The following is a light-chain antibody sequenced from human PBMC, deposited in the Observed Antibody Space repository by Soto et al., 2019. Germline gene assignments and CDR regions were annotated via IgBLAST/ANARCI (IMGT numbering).Light chain of an antibody. CDR3: NSYAGTSYV. CDR2: GVT. V-gene: IGLV2-14*01. Sequence: QSSLTQPASVSGSPGQSITISCTGTSSDVGRYNYASWYQQYPGKAPKLIIYGVTNRPSGVSNRFSGSKSGNTASLTISGLQAEDEADYYCNSYAGTSYVFGTGTKVT. CDR1: SSDVGRYNY. J-gene: IGLJ1*01.